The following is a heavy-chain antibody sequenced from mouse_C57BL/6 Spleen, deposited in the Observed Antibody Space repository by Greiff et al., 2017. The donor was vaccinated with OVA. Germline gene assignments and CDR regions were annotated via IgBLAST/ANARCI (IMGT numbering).Heavy chain of an antibody. V-gene: IGHV1-69*01. J-gene: IGHJ4*01. Sequence: VQLQQPGAELVMPGASVKLSCKASGYTFTSYWMHWVKQRPGQGLEWIGEIDPSDSYTNYNQKFKGKSTLTVDKSSSTAYMQLSSLTSEDSAVYYCAKGSHYDYDDYAMDYWGQGTSVTVSS. D-gene: IGHD2-4*01. CDR2: IDPSDSYT. CDR3: AKGSHYDYDDYAMDY. CDR1: GYTFTSYW.